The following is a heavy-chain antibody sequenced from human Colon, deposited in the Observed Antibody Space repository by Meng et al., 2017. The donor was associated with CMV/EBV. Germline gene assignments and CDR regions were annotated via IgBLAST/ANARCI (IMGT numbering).Heavy chain of an antibody. CDR1: GDTFNNYA. V-gene: IGHV1-69*10. CDR3: ATGGAAQSSTNRNHFDY. Sequence: SVKVSCKVSGDTFNNYAISWVRQAPGQGLEWVGGIVPIVTRTNYAQKFQGRVTITADKSTSTAYMELSSLRSEDTAVYFCATGGAAQSSTNRNHFDYWGQGTLVTSPQ. CDR2: IVPIVTRT. J-gene: IGHJ4*02. D-gene: IGHD1-26*01.